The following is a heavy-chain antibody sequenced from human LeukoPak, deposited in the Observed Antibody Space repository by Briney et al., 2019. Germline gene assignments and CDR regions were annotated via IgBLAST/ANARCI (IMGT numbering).Heavy chain of an antibody. CDR1: GFTFSDYA. CDR3: ARDTCGCGSGWHLYWYFDL. J-gene: IGHJ2*01. Sequence: QAGGSLRLSCAASGFTFSDYAMHWVRQSPGKELEYVSAISSNGRSIHYANSVEGRFTISRDNSQNTLYLQMDSLRAEDMAVYYCARDTCGCGSGWHLYWYFDLWGRGTLVTVSP. V-gene: IGHV3-64*01. D-gene: IGHD6-19*01. CDR2: ISSNGRSI.